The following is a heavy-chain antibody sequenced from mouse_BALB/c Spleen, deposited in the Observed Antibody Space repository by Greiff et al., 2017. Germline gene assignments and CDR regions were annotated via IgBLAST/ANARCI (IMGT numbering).Heavy chain of an antibody. CDR1: GFSLTSYG. CDR2: IWSGGST. Sequence: QVQLQQSGPGLVQPSQSLSITCTVSGFSLTSYGVHWVRQSPGKGLEWLGVIWSGGSTDYNAAFISRLSISKDNSKSQVFFKMNSLQANDTAIYYCASPGSTMITTLAYWGQGTLVTVSA. V-gene: IGHV2-2*02. J-gene: IGHJ3*01. D-gene: IGHD2-4*01. CDR3: ASPGSTMITTLAY.